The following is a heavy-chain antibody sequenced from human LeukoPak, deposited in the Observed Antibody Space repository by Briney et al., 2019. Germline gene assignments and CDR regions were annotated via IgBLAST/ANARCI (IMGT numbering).Heavy chain of an antibody. V-gene: IGHV1-24*01. CDR1: GYTLTELS. J-gene: IGHJ3*02. CDR2: FDPEEVEA. D-gene: IGHD3-3*01. CDR3: ARESYYDFWSGYYYDAFDI. Sequence: ASVKVSCKVSGYTLTELSMHWVRQAPGKGLEWVGGFDPEEVEAIYAQKFQGRVTVTTDTSTSTAYMELRSLRSDDTAVYYCARESYYDFWSGYYYDAFDIWGQGTMVTVSS.